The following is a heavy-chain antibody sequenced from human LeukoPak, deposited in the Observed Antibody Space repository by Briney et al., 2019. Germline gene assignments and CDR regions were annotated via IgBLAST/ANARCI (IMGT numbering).Heavy chain of an antibody. CDR1: GFIFSSYW. CDR3: ASLNYYDSSGYNFDAFDI. CDR2: IKQDGSEK. Sequence: GGSLRLSCAASGFIFSSYWMSWVRQAPGKGLEWVANIKQDGSEKYYVDSVKGRFTISRDNAKNSLYLQMNSLRAEDTAVYYCASLNYYDSSGYNFDAFDIWGQGTMVTVSS. D-gene: IGHD3-22*01. J-gene: IGHJ3*02. V-gene: IGHV3-7*01.